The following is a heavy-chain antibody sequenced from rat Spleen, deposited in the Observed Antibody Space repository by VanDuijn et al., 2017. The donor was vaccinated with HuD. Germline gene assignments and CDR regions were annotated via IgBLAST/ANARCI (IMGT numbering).Heavy chain of an antibody. CDR3: ALGGVMDA. CDR1: GFTFTNYG. J-gene: IGHJ4*01. V-gene: IGHV5-34*01. CDR2: ISSSSGTI. D-gene: IGHD4-3*01. Sequence: EVQLVESGGGLVQPGRSLKLSCAASGFTFTNYGMHWIRQAPTNGLEWVAYISSSSGTIYYADTVKGRFTISRDNAKNTLYLQLSSLRSEDTALYYCALGGVMDAWGQGASVTVSS.